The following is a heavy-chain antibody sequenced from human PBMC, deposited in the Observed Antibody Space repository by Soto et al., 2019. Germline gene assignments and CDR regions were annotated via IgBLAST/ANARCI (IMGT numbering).Heavy chain of an antibody. J-gene: IGHJ6*02. CDR3: AKDRRDVLRFLEWSDYGMDV. D-gene: IGHD3-3*01. Sequence: PVGSLRLSCAASGFTFSSYGMHWVRQAPGKGLEWVAVISYDGSNKYYADSVKGRFTISRDNSENTLYLQMNSLRAEDTAVYYCAKDRRDVLRFLEWSDYGMDVWGQGTTVTVSS. V-gene: IGHV3-30*18. CDR2: ISYDGSNK. CDR1: GFTFSSYG.